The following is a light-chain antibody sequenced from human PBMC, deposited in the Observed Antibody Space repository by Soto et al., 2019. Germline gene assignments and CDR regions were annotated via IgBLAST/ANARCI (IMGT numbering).Light chain of an antibody. CDR2: GAS. J-gene: IGKJ5*01. V-gene: IGKV3-20*01. CDR1: QSVSSNY. CDR3: QQYGSSPRT. Sequence: EIFETQSPATLSVSPGEPATHSFNASQSVSSNYLAWYQQSPGQAPRLLIYGASSRATGIPDRFSGSGSGTDFTLTISRLEPEDFAVYYCQQYGSSPRTFGQGTRLEIK.